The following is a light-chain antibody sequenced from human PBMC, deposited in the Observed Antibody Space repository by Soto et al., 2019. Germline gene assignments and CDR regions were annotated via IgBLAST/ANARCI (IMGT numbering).Light chain of an antibody. V-gene: IGKV4-1*01. CDR1: QSVLYTSNNKNY. CDR2: WAS. Sequence: DIVMTQSPDSLPVSLGERATINCKSSQSVLYTSNNKNYLAWYQQKPGQSPKLLIYWASTRESGVPDRFSGSGSGTDFTLTISSLQAEDVEVYYCHQYYSNPRTFGQGTKVDIK. J-gene: IGKJ1*01. CDR3: HQYYSNPRT.